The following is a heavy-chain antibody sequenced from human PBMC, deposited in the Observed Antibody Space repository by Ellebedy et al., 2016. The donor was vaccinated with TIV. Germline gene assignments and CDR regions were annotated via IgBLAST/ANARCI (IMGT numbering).Heavy chain of an antibody. CDR3: ARVRQWLVNYQYYYYMDI. J-gene: IGHJ6*03. D-gene: IGHD3-22*01. Sequence: PSLKSRVAISVDTSKNQLSLRLNSVTAADTAIYYCARVRQWLVNYQYYYYMDIWGNGTTVTVSS. V-gene: IGHV4-59*01.